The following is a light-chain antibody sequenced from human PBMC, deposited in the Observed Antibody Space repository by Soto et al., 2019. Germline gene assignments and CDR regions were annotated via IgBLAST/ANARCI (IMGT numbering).Light chain of an antibody. CDR2: AAS. V-gene: IGKV1-6*02. J-gene: IGKJ1*01. CDR3: LQDYNYPWT. Sequence: QVTQSPTLPSASVGDSIPNTCPASQGIRNDLGWYQQKPGKAPKLLIYAASSLQSGVPSRFSGSGSGTDFTLTISSLQPEDFATYYCLQDYNYPWTFGQGTKVDIK. CDR1: QGIRND.